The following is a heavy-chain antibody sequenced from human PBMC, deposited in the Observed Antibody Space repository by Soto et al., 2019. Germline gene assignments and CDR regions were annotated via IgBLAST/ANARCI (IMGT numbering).Heavy chain of an antibody. CDR1: GDDVSSDIAA. J-gene: IGHJ4*02. D-gene: IGHD2-2*01. CDR2: TYYRSRWYN. V-gene: IGHV6-1*01. CDR3: ARLYANAWSFDY. Sequence: PSQTLSVTCAISGDDVSSDIAAWGWIRQSPSRGLEWLGRTYYRSRWYNDYAVSVKGRITINPDTSKNQFSLQLNFVTLEDTAVYYCARLYANAWSFDYWGRGTLVTVSS.